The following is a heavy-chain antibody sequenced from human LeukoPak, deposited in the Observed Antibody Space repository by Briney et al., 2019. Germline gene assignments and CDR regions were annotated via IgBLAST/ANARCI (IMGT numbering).Heavy chain of an antibody. CDR2: IRQDGATK. V-gene: IGHV3-7*04. CDR1: GFIFSSYW. CDR3: ARHVVLGRFVKYFDL. D-gene: IGHD3-10*02. Sequence: GGSLRLSCAAAGFIFSSYWMSWVRQAPGKGLEWVAKIRQDGATKYYIDSVRVPFTISTDHDQKSLYLQLNTLRADDMALYFCARHVVLGRFVKYFDLWGRGSLVTGSS. J-gene: IGHJ2*01.